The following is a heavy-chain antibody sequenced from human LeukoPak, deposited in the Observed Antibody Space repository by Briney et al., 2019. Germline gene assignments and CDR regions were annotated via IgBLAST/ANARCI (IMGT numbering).Heavy chain of an antibody. D-gene: IGHD6-25*01. J-gene: IGHJ4*02. CDR1: GFTFSSYW. V-gene: IGHV3-7*03. CDR2: IKQDGSEK. Sequence: PGGSLRLSCAASGFTFSSYWMSWVRQAPGKGLEWVANIKQDGSEKYYVDSVKGRFTISRDNAKNSLYLQMNSLRAEDTAVYYCERDKAAAESDYWGPGNLVTVSS. CDR3: ERDKAAAESDY.